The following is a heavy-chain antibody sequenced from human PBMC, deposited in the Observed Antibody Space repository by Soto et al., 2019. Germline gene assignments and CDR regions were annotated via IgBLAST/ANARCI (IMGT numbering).Heavy chain of an antibody. CDR1: GYSFTSYW. V-gene: IGHV5-10-1*01. D-gene: IGHD6-13*01. Sequence: GESLKISCKGSGYSFTSYWISWVRQMPGKGLEWMGRIDPSDSYTNYSPSFQGHVTISADKSISTAYLQWSSLKASDTAMYYCARQAQQLAPHSFPWGQGTLVTVSS. CDR2: IDPSDSYT. J-gene: IGHJ5*02. CDR3: ARQAQQLAPHSFP.